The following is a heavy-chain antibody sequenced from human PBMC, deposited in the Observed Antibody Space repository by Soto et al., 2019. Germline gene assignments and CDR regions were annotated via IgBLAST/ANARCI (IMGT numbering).Heavy chain of an antibody. D-gene: IGHD3-16*01. CDR3: ARHVGHHFDS. V-gene: IGHV4-4*02. CDR2: IFHNGHT. CDR1: GASIDSTW. Sequence: QVQLQESGPGLVKPSGNLSLTCAVSGASIDSTWWSWVRQPPGKGLEWIGEIFHNGHTSYNPSLKNRVSMSLTKSNNQFSLNLNSVTAADTAVYYCARHVGHHFDSWGQGTLLTVSS. J-gene: IGHJ4*02.